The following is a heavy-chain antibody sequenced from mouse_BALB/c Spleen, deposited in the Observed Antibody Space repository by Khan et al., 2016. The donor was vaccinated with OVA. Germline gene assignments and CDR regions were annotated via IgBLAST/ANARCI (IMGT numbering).Heavy chain of an antibody. CDR1: GYSFTSYY. J-gene: IGHJ4*01. D-gene: IGHD1-1*01. Sequence: EVQLQESGPELMKPGASVKISCKASGYSFTSYYIHWVKQSHGKSLEWIGYIDPFNGGTSYNQNFKGKATLTLDKSSSTAYLHLSSLTSEDSADYFCSRRGLGLRAYDMYYGCQGTSVTVS. CDR3: SRRGLGLRAYDMYY. V-gene: IGHV1S135*01. CDR2: IDPFNGGT.